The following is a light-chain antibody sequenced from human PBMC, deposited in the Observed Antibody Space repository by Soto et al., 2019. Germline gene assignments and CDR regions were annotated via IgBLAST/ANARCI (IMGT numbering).Light chain of an antibody. CDR3: QQSGSSFYT. CDR1: ESVSSAY. J-gene: IGKJ2*01. V-gene: IGKV3-20*01. CDR2: GAS. Sequence: EIVLTQSPGTLSLYPGERATLSCRASESVSSAYLAWYQQIPGQAPRLLIYGASSRATGIPDRFSGSGSGTEFTLSSSGLEPEDFAVYYCQQSGSSFYTFGQGTKLEIK.